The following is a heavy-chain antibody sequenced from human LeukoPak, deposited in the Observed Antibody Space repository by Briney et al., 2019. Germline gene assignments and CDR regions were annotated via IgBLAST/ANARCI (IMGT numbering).Heavy chain of an antibody. CDR1: GYTFTGYY. CDR3: ASSVVPAANYFDY. V-gene: IGHV1-2*02. J-gene: IGHJ4*02. Sequence: ASVKVSCKASGYTFTGYYMHWVRQAPGQGLEWVGWINPNSGGTNYAQKFQGRVTMTRDTSISTAYMELSRLRSDDTAVYYCASSVVPAANYFDYWGQGTLVTVSS. CDR2: INPNSGGT. D-gene: IGHD2-2*01.